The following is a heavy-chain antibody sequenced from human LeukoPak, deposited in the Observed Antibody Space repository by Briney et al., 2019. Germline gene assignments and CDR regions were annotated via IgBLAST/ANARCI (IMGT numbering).Heavy chain of an antibody. Sequence: SETLSLTCTVSGGSISSYYWSWIRQPPGKGLEWIGYICYSGSTNYNPSLKSRVTISVDTSKNQFSLKLSSVTAADTAVYYCARGVNYYDSSGYYAYYFDYWGQGTLVTVSS. CDR2: ICYSGST. CDR1: GGSISSYY. V-gene: IGHV4-59*01. J-gene: IGHJ4*02. CDR3: ARGVNYYDSSGYYAYYFDY. D-gene: IGHD3-22*01.